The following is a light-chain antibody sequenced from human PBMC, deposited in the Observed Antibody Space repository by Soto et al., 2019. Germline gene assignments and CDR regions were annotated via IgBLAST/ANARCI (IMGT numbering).Light chain of an antibody. CDR1: QSIASSY. J-gene: IGKJ3*01. Sequence: EIVLTQSPGTLSLSPGERATLSCRASQSIASSYLGWYQQKPGQAPRLLIYGASSRATGIPDRFSGSGSGTDFTLSISRLEPEDFAVYYCQHYGTSPFTFGPGNKVEIK. V-gene: IGKV3-20*01. CDR2: GAS. CDR3: QHYGTSPFT.